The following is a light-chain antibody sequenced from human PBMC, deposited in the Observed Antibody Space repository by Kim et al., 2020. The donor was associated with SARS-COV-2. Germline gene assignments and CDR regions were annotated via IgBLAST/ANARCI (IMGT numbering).Light chain of an antibody. V-gene: IGLV1-44*01. CDR2: ATD. Sequence: GQRVTISCAGSSSNIGRSAVHWFQQLPGTAPKHLIYATDKRPSGVPARFSGSKSGTSASLAISGLQSEDEADYYWAAWDDSLSGQLFGGGTQLTVL. J-gene: IGLJ3*02. CDR3: AAWDDSLSGQL. CDR1: SSNIGRSA.